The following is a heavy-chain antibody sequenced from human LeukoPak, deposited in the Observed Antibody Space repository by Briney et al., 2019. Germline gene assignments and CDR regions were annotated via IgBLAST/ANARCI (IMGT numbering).Heavy chain of an antibody. CDR2: ISAYNGNT. J-gene: IGHJ4*02. D-gene: IGHD3-16*01. CDR1: GGTFSSYA. V-gene: IGHV1-18*01. Sequence: ASVKVSCKASGGTFSSYAISWVRQAPGQGLEWMGWISAYNGNTNYAQKLRGRVTMTTDTSTSTAYMELRSLRSDDTAVYYCARTGWGSYLLDYWGQGALVTVSS. CDR3: ARTGWGSYLLDY.